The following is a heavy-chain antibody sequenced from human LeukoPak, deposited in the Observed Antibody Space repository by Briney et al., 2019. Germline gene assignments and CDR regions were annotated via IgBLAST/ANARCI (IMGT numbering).Heavy chain of an antibody. Sequence: PSETLSLTCAVYGGSFSGYYWSWIRQPPGKGLDWIGEINHSGSTNYNPSLKSRVTISVDTSKNQFSLKLSSVTAADTAVYYCARGKRWSGYYDDKGYFDYWGQGTPVTVSS. CDR3: ARGKRWSGYYDDKGYFDY. CDR2: INHSGST. CDR1: GGSFSGYY. D-gene: IGHD3-22*01. V-gene: IGHV4-34*01. J-gene: IGHJ4*02.